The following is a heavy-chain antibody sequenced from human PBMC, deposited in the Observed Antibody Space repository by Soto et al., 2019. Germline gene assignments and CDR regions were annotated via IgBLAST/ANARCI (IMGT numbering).Heavy chain of an antibody. CDR3: ARDSGYYYGMDV. V-gene: IGHV1-2*02. D-gene: IGHD3-10*01. CDR1: GYTFTGYY. CDR2: FNPNSGGT. Sequence: ASVKVSCKASGYTFTGYYMHWVLQAPGQGLEWMGWFNPNSGGTNYAQKFQGRVTMTRDTSISTAYMELSRLRSDDTAGYYCARDSGYYYGMDVWGQGTTVTVAS. J-gene: IGHJ6*02.